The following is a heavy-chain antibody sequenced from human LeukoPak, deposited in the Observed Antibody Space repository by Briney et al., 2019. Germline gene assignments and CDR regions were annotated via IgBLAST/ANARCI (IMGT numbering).Heavy chain of an antibody. V-gene: IGHV4-34*01. D-gene: IGHD4-17*01. J-gene: IGHJ5*02. CDR1: GGSFSGYY. CDR2: INHSGST. Sequence: SETLSLTCAVYGGSFSGYYWSWIRQPPGKGLEWIGEINHSGSTNYSPSLKSRVTISVDTSKNQFSLKLSSVTAADTAVYYCARSNRMTTVTTRYAFDPWGQGTLVTVSS. CDR3: ARSNRMTTVTTRYAFDP.